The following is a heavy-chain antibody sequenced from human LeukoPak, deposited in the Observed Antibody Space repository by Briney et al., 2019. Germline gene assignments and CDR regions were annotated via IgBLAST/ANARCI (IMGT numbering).Heavy chain of an antibody. V-gene: IGHV3-21*01. D-gene: IGHD6-25*01. CDR3: ARDGQRGGFDP. CDR1: GFTFSSYT. J-gene: IGHJ5*02. CDR2: ISSSSNYI. Sequence: RGSLRLSCAASGFTFSSYTMNWVRQAPGKGLEWVSSISSSSNYIYYADSLKGRFTISRDNAKNSLYLQMNSLRAEDTAVYYCARDGQRGGFDPWGQGTLVTVSS.